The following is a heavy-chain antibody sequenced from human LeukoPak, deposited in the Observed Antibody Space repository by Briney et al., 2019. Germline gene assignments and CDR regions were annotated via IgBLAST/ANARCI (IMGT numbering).Heavy chain of an antibody. D-gene: IGHD3-3*01. CDR2: ISSSGSTK. V-gene: IGHV3-48*04. CDR3: ARDRHTIFGVVIHYYGMDV. J-gene: IGHJ6*02. Sequence: GGSLRLSCAASGFIFSSYAMHWVRQGPGKGLEWVSYISSSGSTKYYADSVKGRFTISRDNAKNSVYLQMNSLRAEDTAVYYCARDRHTIFGVVIHYYGMDVWGQGTTVTVSS. CDR1: GFIFSSYA.